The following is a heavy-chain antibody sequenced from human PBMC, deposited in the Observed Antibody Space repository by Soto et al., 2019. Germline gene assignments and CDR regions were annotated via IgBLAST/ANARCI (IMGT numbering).Heavy chain of an antibody. CDR1: GYTFTGYY. D-gene: IGHD2-15*01. V-gene: IGHV1-2*04. CDR3: ARGGCSGGSCYVDYYYGTDV. Sequence: ASVKVSCKASGYTFTGYYMHWVRQAPGQGLEWMGWINPNSGGTNYAQKFQGWVTMTRDTSISTAYMELSRLRSDDTAVYYCARGGCSGGSCYVDYYYGTDVWGQGTTVTVSS. J-gene: IGHJ6*02. CDR2: INPNSGGT.